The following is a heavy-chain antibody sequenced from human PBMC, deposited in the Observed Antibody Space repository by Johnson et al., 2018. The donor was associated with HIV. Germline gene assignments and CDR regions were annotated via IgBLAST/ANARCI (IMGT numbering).Heavy chain of an antibody. CDR3: AKDMVRGFWGDAFDI. CDR1: GFTFSSYW. J-gene: IGHJ3*02. D-gene: IGHD3-10*01. CDR2: INSDGSST. V-gene: IGHV3-74*01. Sequence: VQLVESGGGLVQPGGSLRLSCAASGFTFSSYWMHWVRQAPGKGLVWVSRINSDGSSTSYADSVKGRFTISRDNSKNTLYLQMNSLRAEDTAVYYCAKDMVRGFWGDAFDIWGQGTMVTVSS.